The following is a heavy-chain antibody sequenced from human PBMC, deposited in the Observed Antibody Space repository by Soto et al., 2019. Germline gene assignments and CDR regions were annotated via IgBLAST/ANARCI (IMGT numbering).Heavy chain of an antibody. Sequence: QVQLVQSGAEVKKPGSSVTVSCKASGGTFGNSAISWVRHDPGQGLEWMGGIIPIFPTPDYAQKFQGRVTINADEATSTAYMDLTSMRSEVTAVYYCARDKDRQQLGGNCYCGIDVWGQGTTVTVSS. CDR2: IIPIFPTP. J-gene: IGHJ6*02. V-gene: IGHV1-69*12. CDR1: GGTFGNSA. D-gene: IGHD3-3*02. CDR3: ARDKDRQQLGGNCYCGIDV.